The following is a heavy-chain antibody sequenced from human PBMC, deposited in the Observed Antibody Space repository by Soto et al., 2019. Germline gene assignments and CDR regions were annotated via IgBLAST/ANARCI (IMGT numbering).Heavy chain of an antibody. Sequence: GGSLRLSCAASGFTFSSYGMHWVRQAPGKGLEWVAVISYGGSNKYYADSVKGRFTISRDNSKNTLYLQMNSLRAEDTAVYYCAKTPIAVAGIHYYYGMDVWGKGTTVTVSS. J-gene: IGHJ6*04. CDR1: GFTFSSYG. V-gene: IGHV3-30*18. D-gene: IGHD6-19*01. CDR3: AKTPIAVAGIHYYYGMDV. CDR2: ISYGGSNK.